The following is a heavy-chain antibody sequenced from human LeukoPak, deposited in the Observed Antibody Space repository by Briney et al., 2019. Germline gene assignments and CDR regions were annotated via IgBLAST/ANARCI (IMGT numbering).Heavy chain of an antibody. V-gene: IGHV3-23*01. CDR2: ISNSGDAT. CDR3: AKAPPYKKYFDY. D-gene: IGHD1-1*01. J-gene: IGHJ4*02. CDR1: GFTFSNYA. Sequence: GGSLRLSCAASGFTFSNYAISWVRQAPGRGLEWVSTISNSGDATYYADSVKGRFTISRDNSKNTLYLQMNSLRAEDTAVYYCAKAPPYKKYFDYWGQGTLVTVSS.